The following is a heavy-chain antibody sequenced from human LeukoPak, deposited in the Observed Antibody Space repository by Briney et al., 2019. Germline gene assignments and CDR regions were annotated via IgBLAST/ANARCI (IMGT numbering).Heavy chain of an antibody. V-gene: IGHV4-61*01. CDR2: IYYSGST. J-gene: IGHJ4*02. D-gene: IGHD3-3*01. Sequence: PSETLSLTCTVSGGSVSSGSYYWSWIRQPPGKGLEWIGYIYYSGSTNYNPSLKSRVTISVDTSKNQFSLKLSSVTAADTAVYYCARAYDFWSGSNFDYWGQGTLVTVSP. CDR3: ARAYDFWSGSNFDY. CDR1: GGSVSSGSYY.